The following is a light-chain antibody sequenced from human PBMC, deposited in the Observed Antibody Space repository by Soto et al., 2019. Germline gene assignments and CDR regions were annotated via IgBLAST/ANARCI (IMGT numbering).Light chain of an antibody. Sequence: QSALTQPASVSGSPGQSITISCTGTSSDVGCYNYVSWYQQHPGKAPKLMIYDVNNRPSGVSNRFSGSKSGNTASLTISGLQAEDEADYYCTSYTSSSTYVFGTGTKVTVL. J-gene: IGLJ1*01. V-gene: IGLV2-14*01. CDR3: TSYTSSSTYV. CDR1: SSDVGCYNY. CDR2: DVN.